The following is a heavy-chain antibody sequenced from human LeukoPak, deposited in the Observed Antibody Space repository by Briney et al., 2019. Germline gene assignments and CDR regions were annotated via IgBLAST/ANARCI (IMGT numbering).Heavy chain of an antibody. J-gene: IGHJ4*02. CDR1: GGSFSGYY. V-gene: IGHV4-34*01. D-gene: IGHD1-26*01. CDR2: INHSGST. Sequence: SETLSLTCAVYGGSFSGYYWSWIRQPPGKGLEWIGEINHSGSTNYNPSLKSRVTISVDTSKNQFSLKLSSVSAPDTPVYYCARGWELLPPAFDYWGQGTLVTVSS. CDR3: ARGWELLPPAFDY.